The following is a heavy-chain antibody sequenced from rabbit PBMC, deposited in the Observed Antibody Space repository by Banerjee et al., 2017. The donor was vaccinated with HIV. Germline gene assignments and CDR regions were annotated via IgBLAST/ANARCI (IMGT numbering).Heavy chain of an antibody. CDR2: IYTGSGSS. D-gene: IGHD2-1*01. Sequence: QEQLVESGGDLVKPGASLTLTCTASGFSFSSSYCICWVRQAPGKGLEWIGCIYTGSGSSYYVSWAKGRFTITRSTSLNTVTLQMTSLTAADTATYFCARNGGYSYDDYGDYYFNLWGPGTLVTVS. J-gene: IGHJ4*01. CDR3: ARNGGYSYDDYGDYYFNL. V-gene: IGHV1S45*01. CDR1: GFSFSSSYC.